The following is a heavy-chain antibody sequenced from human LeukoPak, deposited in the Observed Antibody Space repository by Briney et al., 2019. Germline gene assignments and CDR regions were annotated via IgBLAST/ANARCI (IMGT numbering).Heavy chain of an antibody. CDR1: GFTFSNYW. V-gene: IGHV3-74*01. Sequence: GGSLRLPCVASGFTFSNYWMHWVRQAPGKGLVWVSRINSDGSSTTYADSVKGRFTISRDNAENTLYLQMNSLRAEDTAVYYCAREYSSSRYFDYWGQGTLVTVSS. D-gene: IGHD6-6*01. CDR3: AREYSSSRYFDY. CDR2: INSDGSST. J-gene: IGHJ4*02.